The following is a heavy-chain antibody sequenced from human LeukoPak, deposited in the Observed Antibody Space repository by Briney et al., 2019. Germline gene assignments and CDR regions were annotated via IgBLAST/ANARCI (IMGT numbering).Heavy chain of an antibody. Sequence: SVKVSCKASGGTFSSYAISWVRQAPGQGLEWMGRIIPILGIANYAQKFQGRVTITADKSTSTAYMELSSLRSEDTAVYYRASGGETAVAGYYFDYWGQGTLVTVSS. D-gene: IGHD6-19*01. CDR2: IIPILGIA. CDR3: ASGGETAVAGYYFDY. V-gene: IGHV1-69*04. CDR1: GGTFSSYA. J-gene: IGHJ4*02.